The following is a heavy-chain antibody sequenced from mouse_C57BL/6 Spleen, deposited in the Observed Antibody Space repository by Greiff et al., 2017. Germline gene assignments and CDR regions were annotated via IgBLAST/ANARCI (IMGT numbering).Heavy chain of an antibody. J-gene: IGHJ1*03. CDR1: GYTFTNYW. Sequence: VQLVESGAELVRPGTSVKMSCKASGYTFTNYWIGWAKQRPGHGLEWIGDIYPVGGYTNYNEKFKGKATLTADKSSSTAYMQFSSLTSEDSAIYYCARSGTTVVAPYWYFDVWGTGTTVTVSS. D-gene: IGHD1-1*01. V-gene: IGHV1-63*01. CDR2: IYPVGGYT. CDR3: ARSGTTVVAPYWYFDV.